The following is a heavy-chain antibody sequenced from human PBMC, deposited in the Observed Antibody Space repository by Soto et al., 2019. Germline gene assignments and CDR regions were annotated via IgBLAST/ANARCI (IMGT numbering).Heavy chain of an antibody. Sequence: ASVKVSCKASGYTFSTSGISWVRQAPGQGLEWVGWIRPDNGNTKSAQRLRGRVTLTTDTSASTAYMELRSLTSDDTAMYYCARDTESNRYNDWGQGTLVTVSS. CDR2: IRPDNGNT. CDR3: ARDTESNRYND. CDR1: GYTFSTSG. J-gene: IGHJ1*01. V-gene: IGHV1-18*01. D-gene: IGHD1-20*01.